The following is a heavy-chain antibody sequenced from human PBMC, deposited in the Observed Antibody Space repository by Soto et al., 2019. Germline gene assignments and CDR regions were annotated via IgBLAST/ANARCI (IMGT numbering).Heavy chain of an antibody. CDR3: AGDEESAFDI. V-gene: IGHV3-30-3*01. CDR1: GFTFSSYA. Sequence: QVQLVESGGGVVQPGRSLRLSCAASGFTFSSYAMHWVRQAPGKGLEWVAVISYDGSNKYYADSVKGRFTISRDNSKNTLYLQMNSLRAEDTAVYYCAGDEESAFDIWGQGKMVTVSS. CDR2: ISYDGSNK. J-gene: IGHJ3*02.